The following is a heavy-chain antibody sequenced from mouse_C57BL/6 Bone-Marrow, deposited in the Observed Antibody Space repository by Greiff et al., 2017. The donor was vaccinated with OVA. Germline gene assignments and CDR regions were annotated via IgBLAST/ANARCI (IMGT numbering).Heavy chain of an antibody. Sequence: EVKLVESGGGLVKPGGSLKLSCAASGFPFSSYAMSWVRQTPEKRLEWVATISDGGSYTYYPDNVKGRFTISRDNAKNNLYLQMSHLKSEDTAMYYCAREATVVHFDYWGQGTTLTVSS. D-gene: IGHD1-1*01. J-gene: IGHJ2*01. V-gene: IGHV5-4*01. CDR2: ISDGGSYT. CDR3: AREATVVHFDY. CDR1: GFPFSSYA.